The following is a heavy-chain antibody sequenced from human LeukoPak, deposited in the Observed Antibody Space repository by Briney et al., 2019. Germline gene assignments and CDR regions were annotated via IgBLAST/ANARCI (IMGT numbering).Heavy chain of an antibody. CDR1: GGTFSSYA. Sequence: SVKVSCKASGGTFSSYAISWVRQAPGQGLEWMGGFIPIFGTANYAQKFQGRVTITADESTSTAYMELSSLRSEDTAVYYCASRECSGTSCHKQVGHYYYMDVWGKGTTVTVSS. D-gene: IGHD2-2*02. V-gene: IGHV1-69*13. CDR3: ASRECSGTSCHKQVGHYYYMDV. CDR2: FIPIFGTA. J-gene: IGHJ6*03.